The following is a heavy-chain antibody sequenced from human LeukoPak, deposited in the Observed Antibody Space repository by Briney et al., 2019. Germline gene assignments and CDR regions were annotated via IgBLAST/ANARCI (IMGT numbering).Heavy chain of an antibody. CDR2: IASDGSHT. CDR1: GFTFSNYF. J-gene: IGHJ3*02. CDR3: ARERQDTVIHSGAFDI. Sequence: GRSLRLSCAASGFTFSNYFMHWVRQAPGKGLEWVADIASDGSHTFYVESVKGRLTISRDNSKNTLYLQMNSLGPEDTAVYFCARERQDTVIHSGAFDIWGQGTMVTVSS. D-gene: IGHD2-21*02. V-gene: IGHV3-30-3*01.